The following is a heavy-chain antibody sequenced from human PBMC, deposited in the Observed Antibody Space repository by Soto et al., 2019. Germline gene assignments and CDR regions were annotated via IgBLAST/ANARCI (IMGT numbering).Heavy chain of an antibody. Sequence: QVTLKESGPVLVKPTETLTLTCTVSGFSLSNARMGVSWIRQPPGKALEWLAHIFSNDEKSYSTSLKSRLTLAKDTSKSQVVLTTTHIDPLDTATYYCSRTRERGYSGYDLAFGSWGQGTLVTVSS. D-gene: IGHD5-12*01. CDR3: SRTRERGYSGYDLAFGS. CDR2: IFSNDEK. V-gene: IGHV2-26*01. J-gene: IGHJ4*02. CDR1: GFSLSNARMG.